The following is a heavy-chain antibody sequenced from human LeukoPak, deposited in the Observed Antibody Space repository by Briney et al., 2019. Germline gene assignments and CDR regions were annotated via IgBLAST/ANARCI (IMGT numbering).Heavy chain of an antibody. CDR3: ARDLIVATNALGY. V-gene: IGHV3-23*01. J-gene: IGHJ4*02. Sequence: GGSLRLSCAASGFTFSSYAMSWVRQAPGKGLEWVSAISGSGGSTYYADSVKGRFTISRDNSKNTLYLQMNSLRAEDTAVYYCARDLIVATNALGYWGQGTLVTVSS. D-gene: IGHD5-12*01. CDR1: GFTFSSYA. CDR2: ISGSGGST.